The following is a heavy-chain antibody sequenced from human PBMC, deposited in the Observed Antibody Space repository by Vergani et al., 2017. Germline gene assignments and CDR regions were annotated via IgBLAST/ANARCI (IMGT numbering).Heavy chain of an antibody. CDR1: GFTFSSYG. CDR3: ARDRDYGSGYVDY. Sequence: QVQLVESGGGVVQPGRSLRLSCAASGFTFSSYGMHWVRQAPGKGLEWVAVIWYDGSNKYCADSVKGRFTITRDNSKNTLYLQMNSLRAEDTAVYYCARDRDYGSGYVDYWGQGTLVTVSS. V-gene: IGHV3-33*01. D-gene: IGHD3-10*01. CDR2: IWYDGSNK. J-gene: IGHJ4*02.